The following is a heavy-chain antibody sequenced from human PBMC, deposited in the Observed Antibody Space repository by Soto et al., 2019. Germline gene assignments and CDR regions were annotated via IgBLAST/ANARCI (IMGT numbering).Heavy chain of an antibody. V-gene: IGHV1-18*01. CDR2: ISAHNGNT. Sequence: QVHLVQSGAEVKKPGASVKVSCKGSGYAFTTYGITWVRQAPGQGLEWMGWISAHNGNTNYAQKLQGRVTGTRDTSTSTAYMELRSLRYDDTAVYYCARGRYGDYWGQGALVTVSS. CDR1: GYAFTTYG. D-gene: IGHD1-1*01. J-gene: IGHJ4*02. CDR3: ARGRYGDY.